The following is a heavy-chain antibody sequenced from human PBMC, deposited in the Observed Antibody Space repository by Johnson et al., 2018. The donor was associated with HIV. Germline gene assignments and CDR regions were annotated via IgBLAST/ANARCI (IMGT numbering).Heavy chain of an antibody. CDR3: ARGFSSGYNDAFDI. Sequence: VQLVESGGGVVRPGGSLRLSCAASGFTFDDYAMHWVRQPPGKGLEWVSGISWDSGSIVYADSVKGRFTIARDNAKNSLYRQMSTLRAEDPAFYYCARGFSSGYNDAFDIWGQGTMVTVSS. J-gene: IGHJ3*02. CDR1: GFTFDDYA. CDR2: ISWDSGSI. V-gene: IGHV3-9*01. D-gene: IGHD3-22*01.